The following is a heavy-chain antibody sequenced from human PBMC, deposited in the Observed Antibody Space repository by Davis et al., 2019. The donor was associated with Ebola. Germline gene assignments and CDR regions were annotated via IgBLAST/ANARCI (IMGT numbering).Heavy chain of an antibody. D-gene: IGHD6-13*01. J-gene: IGHJ4*02. CDR2: ISAYNGNT. V-gene: IGHV1-18*04. Sequence: ASVKVSCKASGYTFTGYYMHWVRQAPGQGLEWMGWISAYNGNTDYAQKLQGRVTMTTDTSTSTAYMELRSLRSDDTAVYYCARDPVQWRPIAAAATSYYFDYWGQGTLVTVSS. CDR3: ARDPVQWRPIAAAATSYYFDY. CDR1: GYTFTGYY.